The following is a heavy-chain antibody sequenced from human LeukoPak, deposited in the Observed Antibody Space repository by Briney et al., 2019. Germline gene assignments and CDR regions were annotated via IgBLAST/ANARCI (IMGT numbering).Heavy chain of an antibody. V-gene: IGHV1-2*02. Sequence: ASVTVSCKPSGYTFSAYYIHWVRQAPGQGLEWMGWITPNSGGTNYAQKFQGRVTMTRDTSISTAYMELSILRADDTAVYYCARATEFDYWGQGTLVTVSS. J-gene: IGHJ4*02. CDR2: ITPNSGGT. CDR1: GYTFSAYY. CDR3: ARATEFDY.